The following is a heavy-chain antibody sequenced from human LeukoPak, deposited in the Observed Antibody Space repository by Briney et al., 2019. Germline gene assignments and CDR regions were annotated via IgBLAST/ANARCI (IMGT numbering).Heavy chain of an antibody. Sequence: GGSLRLSCAASGFTFSSYAMTWVRQAPGKGLAWVSVIRTSGGNTDYADPVKGRFTISRDNSKNTLYLQMNSLRAEDTAVYYCAKGSGWYVWGQGTLVTVSS. V-gene: IGHV3-23*01. CDR1: GFTFSSYA. CDR2: IRTSGGNT. CDR3: AKGSGWYV. D-gene: IGHD6-19*01. J-gene: IGHJ4*02.